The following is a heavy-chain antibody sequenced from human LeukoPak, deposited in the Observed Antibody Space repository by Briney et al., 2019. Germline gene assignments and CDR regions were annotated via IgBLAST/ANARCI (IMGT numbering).Heavy chain of an antibody. D-gene: IGHD3-22*01. CDR3: ARESPYSSGWEGYYYYYMDV. CDR2: ISSIGSTI. V-gene: IGHV3-48*03. J-gene: IGHJ6*03. Sequence: QPGGSLRLSCAASGFTFSSYEMNWVRQAPGKGLEWVSYISSIGSTIYYADSVKGRFIISRDNAKNSLYLQMNSLRAEDTAVYYCARESPYSSGWEGYYYYYMDVWGKGTRVTVSS. CDR1: GFTFSSYE.